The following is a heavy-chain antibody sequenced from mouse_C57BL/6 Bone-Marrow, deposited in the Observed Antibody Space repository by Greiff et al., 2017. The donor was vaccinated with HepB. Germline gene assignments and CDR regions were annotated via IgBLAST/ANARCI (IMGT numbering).Heavy chain of an antibody. CDR2: IWTGGGT. Sequence: QVQLKESGPGLVAPSQRLSITCTVSGFSLTSYAISWVRQPPGKGLEWLGVIWTGGGTNYNSALKSRLSISKDNSKSQVFLKMNSLQTDDTARYYCARNSPTVVAHYFDYWGQGTTLTVSS. J-gene: IGHJ2*01. CDR3: ARNSPTVVAHYFDY. D-gene: IGHD1-1*01. CDR1: GFSLTSYA. V-gene: IGHV2-9-1*01.